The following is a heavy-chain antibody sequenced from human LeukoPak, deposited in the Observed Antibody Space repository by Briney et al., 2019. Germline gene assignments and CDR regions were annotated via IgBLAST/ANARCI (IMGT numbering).Heavy chain of an antibody. V-gene: IGHV3-20*01. Sequence: PGGSLRLSCAASGFTFDDYGMSWVRQAPGKGLEWVSGINWNGGSTGYADSVKGRFTISRDNAKNSLYLQMYSLRAEDTALYHCARANGPRWELPLDYWGQGTLVTVSS. J-gene: IGHJ4*02. D-gene: IGHD1-26*01. CDR2: INWNGGST. CDR1: GFTFDDYG. CDR3: ARANGPRWELPLDY.